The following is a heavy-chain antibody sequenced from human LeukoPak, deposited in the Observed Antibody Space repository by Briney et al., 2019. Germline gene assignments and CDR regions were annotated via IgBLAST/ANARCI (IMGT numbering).Heavy chain of an antibody. J-gene: IGHJ4*02. CDR2: ISYDGSNK. Sequence: PGGSLRLSCAASGFTFSSYAMHWVRQAPGKGLEWVAVISYDGSNKYYADSVKGRFTISRDNSKNTLYLQMNSLRAEDTAVYYCARRNYGSESYSRLDYWGQGSLVTVSS. D-gene: IGHD3-10*01. CDR1: GFTFSSYA. CDR3: ARRNYGSESYSRLDY. V-gene: IGHV3-30-3*01.